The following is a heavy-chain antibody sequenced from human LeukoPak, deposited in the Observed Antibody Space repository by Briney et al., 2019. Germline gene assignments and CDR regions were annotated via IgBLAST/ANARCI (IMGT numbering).Heavy chain of an antibody. V-gene: IGHV3-53*01. D-gene: IGHD2-2*01. CDR2: IYSGGST. J-gene: IGHJ6*03. Sequence: GGSLRLSCAASGFTVSSNYMSWVRQAPGKGLEWVSVIYSGGSTYYADSVKGRFTISRDNSKNTLYLQMNSLRAEDTAVYYCARVVVPAAIVLPTSYYYYYMDVWGKGTTVTVSS. CDR3: ARVVVPAAIVLPTSYYYYYMDV. CDR1: GFTVSSNY.